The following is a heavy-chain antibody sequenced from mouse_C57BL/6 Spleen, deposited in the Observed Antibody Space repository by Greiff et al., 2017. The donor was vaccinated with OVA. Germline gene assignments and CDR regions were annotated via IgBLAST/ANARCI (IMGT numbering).Heavy chain of an antibody. D-gene: IGHD2-3*01. V-gene: IGHV1-42*01. CDR2: INPSTGGT. Sequence: VQLQQSGPELVKPGASVKISCKASGYSFTGYYMNWVKQSPEKSLEWIGEINPSTGGTTYNQKFKAKATLTVDKSSSTAYMQLKSLTSEDSAVHYCARGGRDDGYYFDYWGQGTTLTVSS. J-gene: IGHJ2*01. CDR3: ARGGRDDGYYFDY. CDR1: GYSFTGYY.